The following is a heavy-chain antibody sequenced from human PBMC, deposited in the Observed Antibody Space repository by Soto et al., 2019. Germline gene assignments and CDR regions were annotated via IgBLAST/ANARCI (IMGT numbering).Heavy chain of an antibody. Sequence: SETLSLTCTVSGDSISSSSYYWGWIRQPPGKGLEWIGSIYYSGSTSYNPSLKSRVTISIDTSKNQFSLKLSSVTAADTAVYYCARGATVTSGDWGQGILVTVSS. J-gene: IGHJ4*02. V-gene: IGHV4-39*07. CDR1: GDSISSSSYY. CDR3: ARGATVTSGD. D-gene: IGHD4-17*01. CDR2: IYYSGST.